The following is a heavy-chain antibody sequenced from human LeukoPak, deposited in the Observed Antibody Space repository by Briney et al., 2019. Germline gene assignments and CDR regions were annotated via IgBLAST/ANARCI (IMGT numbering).Heavy chain of an antibody. CDR3: ARGPYDY. CDR1: GCTFSNYW. CDR2: IKQDGSEK. Sequence: GGSLRLSCAASGCTFSNYWMTWVRQAPGKGLEWVANIKQDGSEKYYVDSVKGRFTISRDNAKNSLYLQMNSLRAEDTAVYYCARGPYDYWGQGTLVTVSS. J-gene: IGHJ4*02. V-gene: IGHV3-7*01.